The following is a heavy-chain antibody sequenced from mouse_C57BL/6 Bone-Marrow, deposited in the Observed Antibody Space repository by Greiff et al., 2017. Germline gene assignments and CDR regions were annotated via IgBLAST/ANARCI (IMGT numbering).Heavy chain of an antibody. CDR1: GYTFTSYW. J-gene: IGHJ4*01. V-gene: IGHV1-59*01. CDR3: ARGPYYSNYDAMDY. CDR2: IDPSDSYT. D-gene: IGHD2-5*01. Sequence: QVPLPQPGAELVRPGTSVKLSCKASGYTFTSYWLHWVKPRPGQGLEWIGVIDPSDSYTNYNQKFKGKATLTVDTSSSTAYMQLSSLTYEDSAVYYCARGPYYSNYDAMDYWGQGTSVTVSS.